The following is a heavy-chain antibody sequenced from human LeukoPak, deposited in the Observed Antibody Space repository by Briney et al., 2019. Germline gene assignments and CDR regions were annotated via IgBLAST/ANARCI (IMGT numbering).Heavy chain of an antibody. J-gene: IGHJ3*02. CDR1: GGSISSGDYY. Sequence: PSETLSLTCTVSGGSISSGDYYWSWIRQPPGKGLEWIGYIYYSGSTYYNPSLKSRVTISVDTSKNQFSLKLSSVTAADTAVYYCARGPSIFGVVIAYGAFDIWGQGTMVTVSS. CDR2: IYYSGST. V-gene: IGHV4-30-4*02. D-gene: IGHD3-3*01. CDR3: ARGPSIFGVVIAYGAFDI.